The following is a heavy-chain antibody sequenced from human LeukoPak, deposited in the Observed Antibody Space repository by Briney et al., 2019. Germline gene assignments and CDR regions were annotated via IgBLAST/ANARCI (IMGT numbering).Heavy chain of an antibody. J-gene: IGHJ4*02. CDR3: ARAGDYYSTGDC. CDR1: GFTISDHY. Sequence: PGGSLRLSCAASGFTISDHYMDWVRQAPGEGLEWVGRSRNKANRYTTEYAASVKGRFTISRDDSNNSLYLQMSSLKTDDTAVYYCARAGDYYSTGDCWGQGTLVTVSS. D-gene: IGHD3-22*01. CDR2: SRNKANRYTT. V-gene: IGHV3-72*01.